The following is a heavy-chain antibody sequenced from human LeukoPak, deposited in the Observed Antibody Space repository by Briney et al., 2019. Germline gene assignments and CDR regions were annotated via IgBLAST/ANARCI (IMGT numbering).Heavy chain of an antibody. J-gene: IGHJ6*02. V-gene: IGHV3-23*01. CDR2: ISGSGGST. Sequence: GGSLRLSCAASGFTFSSYAMSLVRQAPGKGLEWVSAISGSGGSTYYADSVKGRFTISRDNSKNTLYLQMNSLRAEDTAVYYCATATGTTYYYYYGMDVWGQGTTVTVSS. D-gene: IGHD1-7*01. CDR3: ATATGTTYYYYYGMDV. CDR1: GFTFSSYA.